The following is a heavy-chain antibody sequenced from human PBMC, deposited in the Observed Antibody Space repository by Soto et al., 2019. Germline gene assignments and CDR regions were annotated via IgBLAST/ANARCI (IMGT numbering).Heavy chain of an antibody. CDR1: GFTFSNYA. CDR2: ISRSGSGT. J-gene: IGHJ4*02. Sequence: PGGSLRLSCAASGFTFSNYAMTWVRQAPGKGLEWVAAISRSGSGTYYADSVKGRFTISRDNSQSTVYLQMDSLRVEDTALYYCAKDSSGYAEFDYWGQGSLVTVSS. CDR3: AKDSSGYAEFDY. V-gene: IGHV3-23*01. D-gene: IGHD3-22*01.